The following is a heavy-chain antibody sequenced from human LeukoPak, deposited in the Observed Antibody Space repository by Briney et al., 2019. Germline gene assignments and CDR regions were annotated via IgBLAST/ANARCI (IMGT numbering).Heavy chain of an antibody. J-gene: IGHJ5*02. Sequence: PSETLSLTCTVSVGSINDYYWTWIRQPPGEGLEWMGYISDSGSTNYNPSLKSRVTMSVDSSNTEFSLRLSSVTAADTAVYYCARVFRGAVTSNWFHPWGQGTLVTVSS. CDR1: VGSINDYY. CDR3: ARVFRGAVTSNWFHP. CDR2: ISDSGST. V-gene: IGHV4-59*01. D-gene: IGHD4-17*01.